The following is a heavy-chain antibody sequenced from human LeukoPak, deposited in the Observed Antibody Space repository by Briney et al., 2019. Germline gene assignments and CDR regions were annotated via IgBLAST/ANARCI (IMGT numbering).Heavy chain of an antibody. CDR3: AKVDLSAVYD. Sequence: GGSLRLSCAASGFTLSTYEMNWVRQAPGKGLDWVSAISGSSGSTYYADSVKGRFTISKDNSKNTLYLQMNSLRAEDTALYFCAKVDLSAVYDWGQGTLVTVSS. D-gene: IGHD5/OR15-5a*01. CDR1: GFTLSTYE. J-gene: IGHJ4*02. V-gene: IGHV3-23*01. CDR2: ISGSSGST.